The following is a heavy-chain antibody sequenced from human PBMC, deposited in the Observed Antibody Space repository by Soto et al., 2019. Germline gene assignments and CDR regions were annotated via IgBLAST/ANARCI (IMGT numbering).Heavy chain of an antibody. J-gene: IGHJ4*02. CDR2: IYNDGTYA. Sequence: PXGALRLSCAGSGFTFNMYCMHGVRQVPGKGPVWVARIYNDGTYADYADSVKGRFTISRDNAKDTLYLQMNDLRAEDSALYHCTRGPRATSAGTSAHWGQGTLVTVSS. CDR3: TRGPRATSAGTSAH. D-gene: IGHD6-13*01. CDR1: GFTFNMYC. V-gene: IGHV3-74*01.